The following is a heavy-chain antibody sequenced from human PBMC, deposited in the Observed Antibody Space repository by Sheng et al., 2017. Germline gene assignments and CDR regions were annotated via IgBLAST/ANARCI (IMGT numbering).Heavy chain of an antibody. Sequence: EVQLVESGGGLVQPGGSLKLSCAASGFTFSGSAMHWVRQASGKGLEWVGRIRSKANSYATAYAASVKGRFTISRDDSKNTAYLQMNSLKTEDTAVYYCTRQVVVGADYYYYGMDVWGQGTTVTVSS. CDR1: GFTFSGSA. V-gene: IGHV3-73*02. CDR2: IRSKANSYAT. D-gene: IGHD1-26*01. CDR3: TRQVVVGADYYYYGMDV. J-gene: IGHJ6*02.